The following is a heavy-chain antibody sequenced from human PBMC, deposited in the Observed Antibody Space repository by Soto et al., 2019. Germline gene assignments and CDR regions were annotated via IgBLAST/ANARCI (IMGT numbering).Heavy chain of an antibody. V-gene: IGHV1-18*04. Sequence: ASVKVSCKASGYTLTSYGISWVRQAPGQGLEWMGWISAYNGNTNYAQKLQGRVTMTTDTSTSTAYMELRSLRSDDTAVYYCARFTSYGYYYYYGMDVWGQGTTVTVSS. J-gene: IGHJ6*02. CDR1: GYTLTSYG. CDR2: ISAYNGNT. CDR3: ARFTSYGYYYYYGMDV. D-gene: IGHD5-18*01.